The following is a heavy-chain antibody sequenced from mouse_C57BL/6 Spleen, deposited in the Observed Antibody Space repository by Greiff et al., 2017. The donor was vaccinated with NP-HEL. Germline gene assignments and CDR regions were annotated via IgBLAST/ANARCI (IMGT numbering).Heavy chain of an antibody. Sequence: QVQLQQSGAELVRPGTSVKVSCKASGYAFTNYLIEWVKQRPGQGLEWIGVINPGSGGTNYNEKFKGKATLTADKSSSTAYMQLSSLTSEDSAVYFCARSAYYGNYLDYWGQGTTLTVSS. D-gene: IGHD2-10*01. V-gene: IGHV1-54*01. CDR1: GYAFTNYL. CDR2: INPGSGGT. J-gene: IGHJ2*01. CDR3: ARSAYYGNYLDY.